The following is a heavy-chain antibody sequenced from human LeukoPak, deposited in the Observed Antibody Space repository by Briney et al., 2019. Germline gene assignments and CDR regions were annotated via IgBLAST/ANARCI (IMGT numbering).Heavy chain of an antibody. J-gene: IGHJ6*02. Sequence: GESLKISCKCSGYSFTSYWIGWVRQLPGKGLEWMGILYPGDSDTRYSPSFQGQVTISADKSISTAYLQWSSLKASDTAMYYCARHGYSYGYVTPHYYGMDVWGQGTTVTVSS. CDR1: GYSFTSYW. CDR2: LYPGDSDT. V-gene: IGHV5-51*01. CDR3: ARHGYSYGYVTPHYYGMDV. D-gene: IGHD5-18*01.